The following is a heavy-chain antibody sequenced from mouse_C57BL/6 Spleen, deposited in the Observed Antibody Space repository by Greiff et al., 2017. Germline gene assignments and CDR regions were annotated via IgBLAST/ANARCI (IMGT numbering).Heavy chain of an antibody. CDR1: GYTFTSYW. CDR3: ARSEGNHYYAMDY. CDR2: IHPNSGST. J-gene: IGHJ4*01. Sequence: QVQLQQPGAELVKPGASVKLSCKASGYTFTSYWMHWVKQRPGQGLEWIGMIHPNSGSTNYNEKFKSKATLTVDKSSSTACMQLSSLTSEDSAVYYCARSEGNHYYAMDYWGQGTSVTVSS. V-gene: IGHV1-64*01.